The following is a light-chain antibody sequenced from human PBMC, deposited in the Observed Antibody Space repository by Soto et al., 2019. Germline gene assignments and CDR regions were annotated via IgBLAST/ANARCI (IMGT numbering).Light chain of an antibody. CDR3: QQRSNWPRVT. J-gene: IGKJ3*01. Sequence: EIVLTQSPATLSLSPGERATLSCRPSQSVSSYLAWYQQKPGQAPRLLIYDASNRATGIPARFSGSGSGTDFTLTSSSLEPEDFAVYYCQQRSNWPRVTFGPGTKVDIK. CDR2: DAS. V-gene: IGKV3-11*01. CDR1: QSVSSY.